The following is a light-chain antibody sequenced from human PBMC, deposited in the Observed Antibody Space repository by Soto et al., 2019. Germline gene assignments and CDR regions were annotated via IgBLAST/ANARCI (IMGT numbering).Light chain of an antibody. V-gene: IGLV1-40*01. CDR1: SSNIGAGYD. CDR3: QSYDSSLSGWV. CDR2: VNN. J-gene: IGLJ3*02. Sequence: QSVLTQPPSVSGAPGQRVTISCTGSSSNIGAGYDVHWYQQFPGTAPKLHIYVNNNRPSGVPDRFSGSKSGTSASLDITGLQAEYEADYYCQSYDSSLSGWVFGGGTKLTVL.